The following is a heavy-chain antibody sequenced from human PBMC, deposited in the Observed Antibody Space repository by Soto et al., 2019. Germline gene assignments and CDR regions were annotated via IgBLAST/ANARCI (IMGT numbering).Heavy chain of an antibody. CDR2: IYYSGST. CDR1: GGSISSYY. CDR3: ARGMYYDILSGYYFDY. Sequence: SETLSLTCTVSGGSISSYYWSWIRQPPGKGLEWIGYIYYSGSTNYNPSLKSRVTISVDTSKNQFSLKLSSVTAADTAVYYCARGMYYDILSGYYFDYWGQGTLVTVSS. J-gene: IGHJ4*02. V-gene: IGHV4-59*01. D-gene: IGHD3-9*01.